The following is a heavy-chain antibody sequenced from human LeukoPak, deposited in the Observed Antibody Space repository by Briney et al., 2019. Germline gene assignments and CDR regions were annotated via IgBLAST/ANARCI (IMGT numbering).Heavy chain of an antibody. CDR1: GGSISSYY. V-gene: IGHV4-4*07. D-gene: IGHD2-2*02. J-gene: IGHJ5*02. CDR2: IYRSGST. CDR3: ARPSAIKGSNWFDP. Sequence: SETLSLTCTVSGGSISSYYWSWIRQPAGKGLEWIGRIYRSGSTNYNPSLKSRVTMSVDTSKNQFSLKLSSVTAADTAVYYCARPSAIKGSNWFDPWGQGTLVTVSS.